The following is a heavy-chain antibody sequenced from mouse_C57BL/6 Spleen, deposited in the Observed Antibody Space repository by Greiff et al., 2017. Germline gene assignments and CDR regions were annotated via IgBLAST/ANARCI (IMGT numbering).Heavy chain of an antibody. CDR1: GYTFTSYW. D-gene: IGHD2-5*01. CDR3: ARPYYSNSFLDY. J-gene: IGHJ2*01. Sequence: QVQLQQPGAELVRPGSSVKLSCKASGYTFTSYWMDWVKQRPGQGLEWIGNIYPSDSETHYNQKFKDKATLTVDKSSSTAYMQLSSLTSEDSAVXYCARPYYSNSFLDYWGQGTTLTVSS. CDR2: IYPSDSET. V-gene: IGHV1-61*01.